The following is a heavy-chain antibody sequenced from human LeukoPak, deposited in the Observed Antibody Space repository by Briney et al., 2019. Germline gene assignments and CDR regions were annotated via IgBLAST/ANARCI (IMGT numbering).Heavy chain of an antibody. V-gene: IGHV4-59*01. CDR1: GGSISSYY. CDR2: IYYSGST. Sequence: KPSETLSLTCTVSGGSISSYYWSWIRQPPGKGLEWIGYIYYSGSTNYNPSLKSRVTISVDTSKNQFSLKLSSVTAADMAVYYCARALGHYYESSGYPQPDYWGQGTLVTVSS. J-gene: IGHJ4*02. D-gene: IGHD3-22*01. CDR3: ARALGHYYESSGYPQPDY.